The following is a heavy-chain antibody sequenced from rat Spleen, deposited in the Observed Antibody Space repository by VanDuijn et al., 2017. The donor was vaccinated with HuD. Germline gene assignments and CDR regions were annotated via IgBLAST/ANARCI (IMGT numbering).Heavy chain of an antibody. D-gene: IGHD1-2*01. CDR1: GFSLNNYG. V-gene: IGHV2S8*01. CDR2: MSGGRST. J-gene: IGHJ2*01. CDR3: ARADISAIYTDGI. Sequence: QVQLKESGPGLVQPSQTLSLTCTVSGFSLNNYGVLWVRQPPGKGLEWIAAMSGGRSTYYNSVLKSRLSITWDTSKSQVLLKMNSLQTEDTAMYFCARADISAIYTDGIWGQGVMVTISS.